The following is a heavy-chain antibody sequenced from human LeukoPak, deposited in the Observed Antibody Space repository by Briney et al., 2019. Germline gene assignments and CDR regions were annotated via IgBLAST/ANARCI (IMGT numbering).Heavy chain of an antibody. D-gene: IGHD3-22*01. CDR3: ARGYTSGLTDY. Sequence: RGRSLRLSWAAAGFTVSSYAMHWVRQAAGKGLEGVAVISYDGSRKYYADSVKGRFTISRDNSKNSRYRQMSSLRDEDTAVYYCARGYTSGLTDYWGQGTLVTVS. CDR2: ISYDGSRK. CDR1: GFTVSSYA. V-gene: IGHV3-30-3*01. J-gene: IGHJ4*02.